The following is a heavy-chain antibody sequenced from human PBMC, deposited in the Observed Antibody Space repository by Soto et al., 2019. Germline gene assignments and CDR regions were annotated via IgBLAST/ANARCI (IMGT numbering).Heavy chain of an antibody. CDR2: IKSRAAGGAI. CDR1: GFSFRDAW. J-gene: IGHJ3*01. V-gene: IGHV3-15*07. CDR3: TTDGSFGGVVVAFHL. Sequence: EVQMVESGGGLVKPGGSLRLSCAVSGFSFRDAWMNWVRQAPGKGLEWVGRIKSRAAGGAIDYAASVKGRFTISRDDSEDTLYLQINSLKTEDTAMYYCTTDGSFGGVVVAFHLWGQGTMLSVSS. D-gene: IGHD3-10*01.